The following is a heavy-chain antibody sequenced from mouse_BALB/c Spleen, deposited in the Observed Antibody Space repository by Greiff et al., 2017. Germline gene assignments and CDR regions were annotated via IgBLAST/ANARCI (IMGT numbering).Heavy chain of an antibody. J-gene: IGHJ2*01. D-gene: IGHD1-1*01. CDR3: ALITTVVEDYFDY. CDR2: IDPENGNT. CDR1: GFNIKDYY. Sequence: VQLKQSGAELVRPGALVKLSCKASGFNIKDYYMHWVKQRPEQGLEWIGWIDPENGNTIYDPKFQGKASITADTSSNTAYLQLSSLTSEDTAVYYCALITTVVEDYFDYWGQGTTLTVSS. V-gene: IGHV14-1*02.